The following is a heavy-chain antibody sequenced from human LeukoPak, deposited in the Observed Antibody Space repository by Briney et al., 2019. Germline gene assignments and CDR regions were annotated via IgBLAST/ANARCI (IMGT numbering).Heavy chain of an antibody. CDR2: INPNSGDT. D-gene: IGHD1-26*01. CDR3: AKGRLSGCYNRFDY. J-gene: IGHJ4*02. Sequence: ASLKVSCKAYGYTFSDYFMHWVRQAPGQGLEWMGWINPNSGDTNYAQKFQGRVTVTRDTSISTVYMELSSLRSDDTAVYYCAKGRLSGCYNRFDYWGLGTLVTVS. V-gene: IGHV1-2*02. CDR1: GYTFSDYF.